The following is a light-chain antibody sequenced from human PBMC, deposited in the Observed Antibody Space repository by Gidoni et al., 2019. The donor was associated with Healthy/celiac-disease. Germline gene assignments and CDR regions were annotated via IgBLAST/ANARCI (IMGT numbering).Light chain of an antibody. CDR1: QSVLYSSNNKNY. V-gene: IGKV4-1*01. J-gene: IGKJ4*01. Sequence: DSVMTQSPDTGAVSLGERATINCKSSQSVLYSSNNKNYLAWYQQKPGQPPKLLIYWASTRESGVPARFRGSGSGTDFTLTISRLQAEDVAVYYCQQYYSTPLPFGGGTQVEIK. CDR2: WAS. CDR3: QQYYSTPLP.